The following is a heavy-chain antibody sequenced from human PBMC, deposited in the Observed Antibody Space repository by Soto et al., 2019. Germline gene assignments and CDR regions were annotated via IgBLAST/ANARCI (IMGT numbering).Heavy chain of an antibody. D-gene: IGHD3-3*01. CDR3: ARDLVRFGYYYGMDV. CDR1: GGSISSGGYY. Sequence: SETLSLTCTVSGGSISSGGYYWSWIRQHPGKGLEWIGYIYYSGSTYYNPSLKSRVTISVDTSKNQFSLKLSSVTAADTAVYHCARDLVRFGYYYGMDVWGQGTTVTVSS. CDR2: IYYSGST. J-gene: IGHJ6*02. V-gene: IGHV4-31*03.